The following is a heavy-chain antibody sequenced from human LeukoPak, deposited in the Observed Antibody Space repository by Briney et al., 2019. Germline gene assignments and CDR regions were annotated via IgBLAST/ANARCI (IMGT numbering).Heavy chain of an antibody. Sequence: GGSLRLSCTASGFSFSSYWMSWVRQAPGKGLEWVAVIWYDGSNKYYADSVKGRFTISRDNSKNTLYLQMNSLRAEDTAVYYCASSTMVWGASYYYHGMDVWGQGTTVSVSS. CDR3: ASSTMVWGASYYYHGMDV. D-gene: IGHD3-10*01. V-gene: IGHV3-33*08. J-gene: IGHJ6*02. CDR2: IWYDGSNK. CDR1: GFSFSSYW.